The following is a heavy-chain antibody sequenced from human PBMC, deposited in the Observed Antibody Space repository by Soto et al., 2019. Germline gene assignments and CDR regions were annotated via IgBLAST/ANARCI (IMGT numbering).Heavy chain of an antibody. CDR2: ISYDGSNK. J-gene: IGHJ4*02. D-gene: IGHD1-7*01. CDR3: AKARRLELPLNFLDY. Sequence: QVQLVESGGGVVQPGRSLRLSCAASGFTFSSYGMHWVRQAPGKGLEWVAVISYDGSNKYYADSVKGRFTISRDNSKNTLYLQMNRLRAEDTAVYYCAKARRLELPLNFLDYWGQGTLVTVSS. CDR1: GFTFSSYG. V-gene: IGHV3-30*18.